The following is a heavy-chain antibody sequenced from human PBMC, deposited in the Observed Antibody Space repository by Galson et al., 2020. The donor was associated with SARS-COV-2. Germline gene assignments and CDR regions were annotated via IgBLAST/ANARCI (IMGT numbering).Heavy chain of an antibody. CDR2: IWYDGSNK. Sequence: GGSLRLSCAASGLTFSSYGMHWVRQAPGKGLEWVAVIWYDGSNKYYADSVKGRFTISKDNSKNTLYLQMNSLRAEDTAVYYCAKGAGDFDYWGQGTLVTVSS. J-gene: IGHJ4*02. D-gene: IGHD3-10*01. CDR1: GLTFSSYG. CDR3: AKGAGDFDY. V-gene: IGHV3-33*06.